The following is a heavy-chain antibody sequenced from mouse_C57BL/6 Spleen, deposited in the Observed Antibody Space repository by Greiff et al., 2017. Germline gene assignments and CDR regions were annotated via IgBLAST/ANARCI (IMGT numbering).Heavy chain of an antibody. J-gene: IGHJ3*01. Sequence: QVQLQQPGAELVKPGASVKVSCKASGYTFTSYWMHWVQQRPGQGLEWIGRIHPSDSDTNYTQNFKGKATLPVDKSSSTAYMQLSSLSSEGSAVYYWAIEEAYYSNRAWFADWGQGTLVTVSA. CDR2: IHPSDSDT. V-gene: IGHV1-74*01. CDR1: GYTFTSYW. CDR3: AIEEAYYSNRAWFAD. D-gene: IGHD2-5*01.